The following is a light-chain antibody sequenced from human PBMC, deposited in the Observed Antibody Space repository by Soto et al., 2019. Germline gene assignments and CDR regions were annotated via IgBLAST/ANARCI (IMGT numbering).Light chain of an antibody. J-gene: IGLJ3*02. Sequence: QSVLTQPPSASGTPGQRVTISCSGSSSNIGSNTVNWYQQVPGTAPKLLIYDNNQRPSGVPDRFSGSKSGTSGSLAISGLQSEDEADYYCAAWDDSLNGRLFGGGPKLTVL. CDR3: AAWDDSLNGRL. CDR1: SSNIGSNT. CDR2: DNN. V-gene: IGLV1-44*01.